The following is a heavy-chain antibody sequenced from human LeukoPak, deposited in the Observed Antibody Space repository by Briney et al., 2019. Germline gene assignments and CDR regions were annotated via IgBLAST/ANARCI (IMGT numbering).Heavy chain of an antibody. J-gene: IGHJ4*02. CDR1: GGSFSGYY. D-gene: IGHD3-10*01. CDR2: INHRGST. Sequence: SETLSLTCVVYGGSFSGYYWNWIRQSPGKGLEWIGEINHRGSTNYNPSLKRRVTISLDTSKNQFSLKLSSVTAADTAVYYCASPRSGKEFDYWGQGTLVTVSS. CDR3: ASPRSGKEFDY. V-gene: IGHV4-34*01.